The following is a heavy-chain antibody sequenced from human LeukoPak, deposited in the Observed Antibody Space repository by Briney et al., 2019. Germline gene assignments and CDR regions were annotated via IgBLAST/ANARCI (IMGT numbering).Heavy chain of an antibody. CDR3: ARGLDTAMVDYYYYYYMDV. J-gene: IGHJ6*03. CDR2: INPNSGGT. D-gene: IGHD5-18*01. CDR1: GYTFTGYY. Sequence: ASVKVSCKAPGYTFTGYYMHWVRQAPGQGLEWMGWINPNSGGTNYAQKFQGRVTMTRDTSISTAYMELSRLRSDDTAVYYCARGLDTAMVDYYYYYYMDVWGKGTTVTISS. V-gene: IGHV1-2*02.